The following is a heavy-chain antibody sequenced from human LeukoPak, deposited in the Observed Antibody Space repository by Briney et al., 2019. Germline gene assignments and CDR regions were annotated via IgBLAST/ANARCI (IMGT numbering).Heavy chain of an antibody. CDR1: GFTLSSYS. V-gene: IGHV3-21*01. CDR2: ISSSSSYI. D-gene: IGHD6-6*01. J-gene: IGHJ6*03. Sequence: GGSLRLSCAASGFTLSSYSVNWVRQAPGKGLEWVSSISSSSSYIYYADSVKGRFTISRDNAKNSLYLQMNSLRAEDTAVYYCARGRAGSSSRYYYMDVWGKGTTVAVSS. CDR3: ARGRAGSSSRYYYMDV.